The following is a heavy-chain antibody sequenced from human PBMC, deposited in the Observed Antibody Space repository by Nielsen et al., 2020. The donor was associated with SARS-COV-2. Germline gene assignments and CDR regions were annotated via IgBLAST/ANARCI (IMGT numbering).Heavy chain of an antibody. CDR3: ARGRKFGSSYSRYFDY. V-gene: IGHV4-4*02. J-gene: IGHJ4*02. D-gene: IGHD1-26*01. CDR2: INHSGST. CDR1: GGSVSSNDW. Sequence: SETLSLTCAVSGGSVSSNDWWTWVRQSPGKGLEWIGEINHSGSTNYNPSLKSRVTISVDTSKNQFSLKLSSVTAADTAVYYCARGRKFGSSYSRYFDYWGQGTLVTVSS.